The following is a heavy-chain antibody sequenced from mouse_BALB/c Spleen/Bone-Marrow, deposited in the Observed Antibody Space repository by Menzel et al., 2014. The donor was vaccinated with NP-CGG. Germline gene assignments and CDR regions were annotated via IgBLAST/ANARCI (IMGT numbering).Heavy chain of an antibody. CDR1: GYAFTDYL. CDR2: INPGSGST. D-gene: IGHD2-3*01. J-gene: IGHJ2*01. CDR3: ARYDGYFDY. Sequence: VQVVESGAELVRPGTSVKVSCKASGYAFTDYLMEWLKQKPGQGLEWIGVINPGSGSTNYNEKFKDKATLTADKSSSTAYMQLSSLTSDGSAVYFCARYDGYFDYWGQGTILTVSS. V-gene: IGHV1-54*01.